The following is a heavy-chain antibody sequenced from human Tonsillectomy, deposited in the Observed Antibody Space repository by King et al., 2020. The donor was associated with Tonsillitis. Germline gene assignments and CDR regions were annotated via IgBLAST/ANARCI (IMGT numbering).Heavy chain of an antibody. D-gene: IGHD5-12*01. CDR2: IYSGGSST. J-gene: IGHJ4*02. Sequence: VQLVESGGGLVQPGGSLRLSCAASGFIFSSYAMSWVRQAPGKGLEWVSVIYSGGSSTYYADSVKGRFTISRDNSKNTLYLQVNSLRAEDTAVYFCAKGGGYSGYGNFDYWGQGTLVTVSS. CDR3: AKGGGYSGYGNFDY. CDR1: GFIFSSYA. V-gene: IGHV3-23*03.